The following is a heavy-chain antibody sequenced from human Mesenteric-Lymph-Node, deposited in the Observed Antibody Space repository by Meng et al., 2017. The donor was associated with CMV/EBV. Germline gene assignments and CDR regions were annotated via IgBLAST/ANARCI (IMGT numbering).Heavy chain of an antibody. V-gene: IGHV3-48*03. CDR2: ITSSGNTI. CDR3: ARDQVAPRITMVRGALRLDY. Sequence: GGSLRLSCAASGFTFSDYDMNWVRQAPGKGLEWVSYITSSGNTIYYADSVKGRFTISRDSAKNSLYLQMNSLRAEDTAVYYCARDQVAPRITMVRGALRLDYWGQGTLVTVSS. CDR1: GFTFSDYD. D-gene: IGHD3-10*01. J-gene: IGHJ4*02.